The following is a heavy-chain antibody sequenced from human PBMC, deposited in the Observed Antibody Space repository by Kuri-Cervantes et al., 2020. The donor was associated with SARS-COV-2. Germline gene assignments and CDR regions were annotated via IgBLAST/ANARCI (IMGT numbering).Heavy chain of an antibody. J-gene: IGHJ5*02. V-gene: IGHV4-34*01. CDR2: INHSGST. D-gene: IGHD5-12*01. Sequence: ESLKISCAVYGGSFSGYYWSWIRQPPGKGLEWIGEINHSGSTNYNPSLKSRVTISVDTSKNQFSLKLSSVTAADTAVYYCARHPSIVATTLSWFDPWGQGTLVTVSS. CDR1: GGSFSGYY. CDR3: ARHPSIVATTLSWFDP.